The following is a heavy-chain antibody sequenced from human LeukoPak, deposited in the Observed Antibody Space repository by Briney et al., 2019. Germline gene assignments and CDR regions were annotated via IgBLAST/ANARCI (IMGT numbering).Heavy chain of an antibody. D-gene: IGHD4-17*01. CDR3: AREYGDYAYYFDY. Sequence: ASVKVSCKASGYTFTGYYMHWVRQAPRQGLEWMGWINPNSGGTNYAQKFQGRVTMTRDTSISTAYMELSRLRSDDTAVYYCAREYGDYAYYFDYWGQGTLVTVSS. J-gene: IGHJ4*02. V-gene: IGHV1-2*02. CDR2: INPNSGGT. CDR1: GYTFTGYY.